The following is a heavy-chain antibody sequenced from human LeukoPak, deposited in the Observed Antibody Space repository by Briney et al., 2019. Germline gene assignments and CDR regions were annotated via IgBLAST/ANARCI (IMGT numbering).Heavy chain of an antibody. CDR3: AREKGDYGDYGGFDY. D-gene: IGHD4-17*01. Sequence: GSLRLSCAASGFTFSSYSMNWVRQAPGKGLEWVSSISSSSSYIYYADSVKGRFTISRDNAKNSLYLQMNSLRAEDTAVYYRAREKGDYGDYGGFDYWGQGTLVTVSS. J-gene: IGHJ4*02. CDR1: GFTFSSYS. CDR2: ISSSSSYI. V-gene: IGHV3-21*01.